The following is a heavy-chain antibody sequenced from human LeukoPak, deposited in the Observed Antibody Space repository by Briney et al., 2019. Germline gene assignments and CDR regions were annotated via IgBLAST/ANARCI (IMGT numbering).Heavy chain of an antibody. CDR1: GFTFSNYG. CDR3: ARDYSGSYYWSFDY. J-gene: IGHJ4*02. Sequence: GRSLRLSCAASGFTFSNYGIHWVRQAPGKGLEWVSYISSSGSTIYYADSVKGRFTISRDNAKNSLYLQMNSLRAEDTAVYYCARDYSGSYYWSFDYWGQGTLVTVSS. V-gene: IGHV3-48*04. D-gene: IGHD1-26*01. CDR2: ISSSGSTI.